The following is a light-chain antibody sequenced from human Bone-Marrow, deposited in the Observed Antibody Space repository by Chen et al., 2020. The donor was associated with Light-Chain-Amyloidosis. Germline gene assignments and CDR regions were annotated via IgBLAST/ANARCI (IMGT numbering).Light chain of an antibody. J-gene: IGLJ2*01. CDR1: DLPTKY. Sequence: SYELTQPPSVSVSPGQTARITCSGDDLPTKYAYWYQQKPGQAPVLVIHRDTERPSGILERFSGSSSGTTATLTISGVQAEDEAAYHCQSADSSGTYEVILGGGTKLTVL. V-gene: IGLV3-25*03. CDR2: RDT. CDR3: QSADSSGTYEVI.